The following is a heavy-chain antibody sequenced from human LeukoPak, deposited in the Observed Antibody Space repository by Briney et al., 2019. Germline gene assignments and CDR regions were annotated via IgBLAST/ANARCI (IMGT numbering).Heavy chain of an antibody. CDR1: EYTVTSYV. CDR3: SRDPVVGGVSKFAC. V-gene: IGHV1-18*01. Sequence: ASVKVSCKPSEYTVTSYVLPWLRQAPRQGLEWRGWISAYNGNTNYAQKINVRATMTTDTSTSTAYMERRSLNSADTDGNNWSRDPVVGGVSKFACWGQG. J-gene: IGHJ4*02. CDR2: ISAYNGNT. D-gene: IGHD3-10*01.